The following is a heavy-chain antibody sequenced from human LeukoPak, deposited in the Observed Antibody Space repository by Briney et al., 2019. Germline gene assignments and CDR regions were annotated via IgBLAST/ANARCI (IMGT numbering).Heavy chain of an antibody. CDR3: ARAPMVRGVITAHYLDY. Sequence: SETLSLTCTVSGGSISSYYWSWIRQPPGKGLEWIGYIYYSGRTDYNPSLKSRVTISVDTSKNQFSLKLSSVTAADTAVYYCARAPMVRGVITAHYLDYWGQGTLVTVSS. D-gene: IGHD3-10*01. CDR2: IYYSGRT. V-gene: IGHV4-59*01. CDR1: GGSISSYY. J-gene: IGHJ4*02.